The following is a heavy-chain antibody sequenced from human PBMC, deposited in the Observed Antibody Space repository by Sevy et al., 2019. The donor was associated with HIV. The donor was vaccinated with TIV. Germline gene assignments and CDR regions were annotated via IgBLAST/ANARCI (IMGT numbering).Heavy chain of an antibody. J-gene: IGHJ4*02. CDR1: GFTFTYYA. V-gene: IGHV3-23*01. CDR2: IGSSGGST. Sequence: GGSLRLSCAASGFTFTYYAMTWVRQAPGKGLEWVSGIGSSGGSTYYADSVKGRFTISRDNSKNTLHLQMNSLRVEDTAIYYCARVAGSGTYYSGDFDYWGQGTLVTVSS. D-gene: IGHD3-10*01. CDR3: ARVAGSGTYYSGDFDY.